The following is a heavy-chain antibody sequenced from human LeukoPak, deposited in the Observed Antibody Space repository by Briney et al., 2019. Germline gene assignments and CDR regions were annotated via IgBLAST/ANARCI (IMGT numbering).Heavy chain of an antibody. CDR2: ISNGGGFK. V-gene: IGHV3-21*01. CDR1: GGAFSGYY. D-gene: IGHD3-22*01. CDR3: ATEYSDNSGYCFH. Sequence: ETLSLTCAVYGGAFSGYYWSWVRQAPGKGLEWVSSISNGGGFKSYADSLEGRFAISRENAKNSLYLQMNSLRAEDTTVYYCATEYSDNSGYCFHWGQGTLVTVSS. J-gene: IGHJ4*02.